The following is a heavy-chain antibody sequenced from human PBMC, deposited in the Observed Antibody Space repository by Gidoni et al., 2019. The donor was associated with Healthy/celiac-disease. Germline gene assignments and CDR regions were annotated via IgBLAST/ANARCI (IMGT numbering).Heavy chain of an antibody. CDR3: DHDSSRR. D-gene: IGHD3-22*01. J-gene: IGHJ4*02. Sequence: SWVRQAPGKGLEWVSAISGSGGSTYYADSVKGRFTISRDNSKNTLYLQMNSLRAEDTAVYYCDHDSSRRWGQGTLVTVSS. CDR2: ISGSGGST. V-gene: IGHV3-23*01.